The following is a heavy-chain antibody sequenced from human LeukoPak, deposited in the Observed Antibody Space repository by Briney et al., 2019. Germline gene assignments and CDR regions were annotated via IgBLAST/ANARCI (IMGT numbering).Heavy chain of an antibody. CDR1: GFTFSSYS. CDR2: ISSSSSYI. V-gene: IGHV3-21*01. Sequence: PGGSLRLSCAASGFTFSSYSMNWVRQAPGKGLEWVSSISSSSSYIYYADSVKGRFTISRDNAKNSLYLQMNSLRAEDTAVYYCARDLRGVLRWAFDYWGQGTLVTASS. D-gene: IGHD4/OR15-4a*01. CDR3: ARDLRGVLRWAFDY. J-gene: IGHJ4*02.